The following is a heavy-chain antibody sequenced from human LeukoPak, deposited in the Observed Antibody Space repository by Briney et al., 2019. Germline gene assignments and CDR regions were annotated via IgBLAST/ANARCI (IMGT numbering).Heavy chain of an antibody. D-gene: IGHD3-10*01. J-gene: IGHJ4*02. CDR2: ISSDGSST. V-gene: IGHV3-74*01. CDR3: ARDLTMVRGLRSRGVDF. Sequence: QPGGSLRLSCAASGFTFSSYWMHWVRQVPGKGLVWVSRISSDGSSTGYADSVKGRFTISRDNAKNTLYLQMNSLRAEDTAVYYCARDLTMVRGLRSRGVDFWGQGTLVTASS. CDR1: GFTFSSYW.